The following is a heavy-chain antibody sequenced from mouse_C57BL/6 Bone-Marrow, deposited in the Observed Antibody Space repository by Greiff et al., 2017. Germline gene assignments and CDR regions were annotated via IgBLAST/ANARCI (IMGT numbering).Heavy chain of an antibody. D-gene: IGHD2-4*01. CDR1: GFSLTSYG. V-gene: IGHV2-2*01. Sequence: VELMESGPGLVQPSQSLSITCTVSGFSLTSYGVHWVRQSPGKGLEWLGVIWSGGSTDYNAAFISRLSISKDNSKSQVFFKMNSLQADDTAIYYCARNWDYDYDEAMDYWGQGTSVTVSS. J-gene: IGHJ4*01. CDR3: ARNWDYDYDEAMDY. CDR2: IWSGGST.